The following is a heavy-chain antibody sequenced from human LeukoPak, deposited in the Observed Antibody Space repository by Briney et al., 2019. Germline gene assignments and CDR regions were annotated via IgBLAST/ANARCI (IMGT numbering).Heavy chain of an antibody. Sequence: GGSLRLSCAASGFTFSDYYMRWIRQAPGKGLEWVSCIGSSGGTKYYADSVKGRFTISRDNAKNSLYLQMNSLRAEDTAVYFCARDTVDGYIYFDYWGQGTLVTVSS. V-gene: IGHV3-11*01. J-gene: IGHJ4*02. CDR1: GFTFSDYY. CDR2: IGSSGGTK. CDR3: ARDTVDGYIYFDY. D-gene: IGHD5-12*01.